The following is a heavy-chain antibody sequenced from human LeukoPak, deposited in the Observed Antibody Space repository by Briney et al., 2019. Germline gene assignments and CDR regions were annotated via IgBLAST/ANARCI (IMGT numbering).Heavy chain of an antibody. CDR3: ARDRTIDY. J-gene: IGHJ4*02. Sequence: RRASVKVSCKASGGTFSSYTISWVRQAPGQGLEWMGWISAYNGNTNYAQKLQGRVTMTTDTSTSTAYMELRSLRSDDTAVYYCARDRTIDYWGQGTLVTVSS. CDR1: GGTFSSYT. V-gene: IGHV1-18*01. CDR2: ISAYNGNT.